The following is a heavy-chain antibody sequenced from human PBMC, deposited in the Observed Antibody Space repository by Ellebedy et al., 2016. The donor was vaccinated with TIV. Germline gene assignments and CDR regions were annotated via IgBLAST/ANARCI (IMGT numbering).Heavy chain of an antibody. V-gene: IGHV1-8*01. D-gene: IGHD4-17*01. Sequence: ASVKVSCXASGYTFTSYDINWVRQATGQGLEWMGWMNPNSGNTGYAQKLQGRVTMTTDTSTSTAYMELRSLRSDDTAVYYCARDEGDYDYYYYGMDVWGQGTTVTVSS. CDR1: GYTFTSYD. CDR3: ARDEGDYDYYYYGMDV. J-gene: IGHJ6*02. CDR2: MNPNSGNT.